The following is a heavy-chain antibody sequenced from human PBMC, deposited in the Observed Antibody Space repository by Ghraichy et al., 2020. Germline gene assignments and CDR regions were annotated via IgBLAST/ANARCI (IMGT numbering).Heavy chain of an antibody. V-gene: IGHV4-34*01. Sequence: SQTLSLTCAVYGGSFSGYYWSWIRQPPGKGLEWIGEINHSGSTNYNPSLKSRVTISVDTSKNQFSLKLSSVTAADTAVYYCARGTGLRVFDYWGQGTLVTVSS. J-gene: IGHJ4*02. D-gene: IGHD5-12*01. CDR1: GGSFSGYY. CDR2: INHSGST. CDR3: ARGTGLRVFDY.